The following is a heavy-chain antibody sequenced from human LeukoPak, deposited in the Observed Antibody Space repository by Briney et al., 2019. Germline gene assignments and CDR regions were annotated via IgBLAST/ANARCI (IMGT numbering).Heavy chain of an antibody. CDR3: ARGSSGWYYFDY. CDR2: INHSGST. V-gene: IGHV4-34*01. J-gene: IGHJ4*02. CDR1: GGSFSGYY. Sequence: SETLSLTCAVYGGSFSGYYWSWIRRPPGKGLEWIGEINHSGSTNYNPSLKSRVTISVDTSKNQFSLKLSSVTAADTAVYYCARGSSGWYYFDYWGQGTLVTVSS. D-gene: IGHD6-19*01.